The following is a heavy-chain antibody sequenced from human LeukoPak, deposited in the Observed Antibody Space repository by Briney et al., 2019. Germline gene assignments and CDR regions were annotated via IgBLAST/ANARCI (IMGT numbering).Heavy chain of an antibody. CDR1: GYTFTGYH. D-gene: IGHD6-19*01. J-gene: IGHJ4*02. CDR2: INPNSGGT. CDR3: ARDLGGAAVASEYYFDY. Sequence: ASVKVSCKASGYTFTGYHMHWVRQAPGQGLEWMGWINPNSGGTKYPQKFQGRVTMTRDTSISTAYVELNRLRSDDTAVYYCARDLGGAAVASEYYFDYWGQGTLVTVSS. V-gene: IGHV1-2*02.